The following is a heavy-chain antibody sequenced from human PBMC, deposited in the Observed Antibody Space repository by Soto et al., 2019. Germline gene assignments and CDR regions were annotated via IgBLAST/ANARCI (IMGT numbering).Heavy chain of an antibody. D-gene: IGHD6-19*01. CDR1: GFTFSSYA. CDR3: ARDKGARGSSEYYFDY. J-gene: IGHJ4*02. V-gene: IGHV3-30-3*01. Sequence: PGGSLRLSCAASGFTFSSYAMHWVRQAPGKGLGWVAVISYDGSNKYYADSVKGRFTISRDNSKNTLYLQMNSLRAEDTAVYYCARDKGARGSSEYYFDYWGQGTLVTVSS. CDR2: ISYDGSNK.